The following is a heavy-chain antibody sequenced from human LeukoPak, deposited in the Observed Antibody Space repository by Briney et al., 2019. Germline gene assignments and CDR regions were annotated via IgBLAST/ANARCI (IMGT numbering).Heavy chain of an antibody. CDR1: GGSISSSSYY. CDR2: IYYSGST. V-gene: IGHV4-39*01. Sequence: PSETLSLTCTVSGGSISSSSYYWGWIRQPPGKGLEWIGSIYYSGSTYYNPSLKSRVTISVDTSKNQFSLKLSSVTAADTAVYYCAIHVPYGISYNFNYNYYYYMDVWGKGTTVTVSS. D-gene: IGHD1-20*01. J-gene: IGHJ6*03. CDR3: AIHVPYGISYNFNYNYYYYMDV.